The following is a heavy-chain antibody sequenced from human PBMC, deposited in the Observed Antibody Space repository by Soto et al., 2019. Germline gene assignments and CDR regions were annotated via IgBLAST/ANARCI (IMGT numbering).Heavy chain of an antibody. CDR2: IPGSGGST. V-gene: IGHV3-23*01. Sequence: GGSLSLSWATAGFTFSSGAISWVRQAPGKGLEWVSVIPGSGGSTYYADSVKGRFTISRDNSKNTLYVQMNSLRAEDTAVYYCAKAISDYYTPLDPWGKETRVT. D-gene: IGHD3-22*01. J-gene: IGHJ5*02. CDR3: AKAISDYYTPLDP. CDR1: GFTFSSGA.